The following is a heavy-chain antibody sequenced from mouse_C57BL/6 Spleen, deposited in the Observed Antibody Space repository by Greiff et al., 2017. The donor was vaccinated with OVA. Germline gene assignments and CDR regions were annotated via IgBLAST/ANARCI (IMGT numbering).Heavy chain of an antibody. V-gene: IGHV1-55*01. D-gene: IGHD1-1*01. Sequence: QVQLQQPGAELVKPGASVKMSCKASGYTFTSYWITWVKQRPGQGLEWIGAIYPGSGSTNYNEKFKSKATLTVDTASSTAYMQLSRLTSEDSAVYYCARSRGTTVRDDWGKGTTLTVSS. CDR3: ARSRGTTVRDD. J-gene: IGHJ2*01. CDR1: GYTFTSYW. CDR2: IYPGSGST.